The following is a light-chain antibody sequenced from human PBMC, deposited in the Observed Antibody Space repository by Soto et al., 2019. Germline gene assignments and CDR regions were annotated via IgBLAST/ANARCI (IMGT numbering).Light chain of an antibody. Sequence: EIVITQSPATLSVSPGERATLSCRASQSVSSSYLAWYQQKPGQAPRLLIYGASSRANGIPDRFSGSGSGTVLTLTISRLEPEDFAVYDCQQYGSSPTVTFGGGTKVDIK. CDR3: QQYGSSPTVT. CDR2: GAS. CDR1: QSVSSSY. J-gene: IGKJ4*01. V-gene: IGKV3-20*01.